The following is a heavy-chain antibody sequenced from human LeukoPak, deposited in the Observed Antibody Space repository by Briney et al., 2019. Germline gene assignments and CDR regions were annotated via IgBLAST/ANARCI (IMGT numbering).Heavy chain of an antibody. V-gene: IGHV3-21*01. D-gene: IGHD3-9*01. CDR2: ISSSSSYI. CDR1: GFTFSSYT. CDR3: TRATTYDILTGYFDY. Sequence: GGSLRLSCAASGFTFSSYTMNWVRQAPGKGLEWVSSISSSSSYIYYAESVKGRFTMSRDNAKNSLYLQMNRLRAEDTAVYYCTRATTYDILTGYFDYWGRGTLVTVSS. J-gene: IGHJ4*02.